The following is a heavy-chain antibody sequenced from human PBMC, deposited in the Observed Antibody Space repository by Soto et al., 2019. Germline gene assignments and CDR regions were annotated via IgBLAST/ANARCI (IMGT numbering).Heavy chain of an antibody. D-gene: IGHD2-15*01. CDR2: IYHSGST. V-gene: IGHV4-30-2*01. J-gene: IGHJ4*02. CDR1: GGPISSGGYT. Sequence: TLSLTCAVSGGPISSGGYTWTWIRQPPGKGLEWIGYIYHSGSTYYNPSLKSRVTILVDRSKNQFSLKLSSVTAADTAVYYCARGEVVALGYWGQGTLVTVSS. CDR3: ARGEVVALGY.